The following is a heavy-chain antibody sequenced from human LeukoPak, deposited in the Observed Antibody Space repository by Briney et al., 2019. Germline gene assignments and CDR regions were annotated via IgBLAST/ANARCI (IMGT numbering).Heavy chain of an antibody. Sequence: GGSLRLSCAASGFSLTNAWMSWVRQAPGKGLEWVSSINSGSSHIYYADSVKGRFTISRDNAKNSLYLQMNSLRAEDTAVYYCARGPTMKMDVWGKGTTVTVSS. J-gene: IGHJ6*04. CDR3: ARGPTMKMDV. CDR1: GFSLTNAW. CDR2: INSGSSHI. D-gene: IGHD3-22*01. V-gene: IGHV3-21*01.